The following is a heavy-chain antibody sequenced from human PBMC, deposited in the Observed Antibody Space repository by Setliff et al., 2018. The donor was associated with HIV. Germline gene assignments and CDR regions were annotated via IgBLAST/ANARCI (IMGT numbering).Heavy chain of an antibody. CDR3: AREYYRSGGYYSCWKYNYMDV. CDR1: GGSIWNYY. V-gene: IGHV4-39*02. CDR2: IYYSGST. D-gene: IGHD2-15*01. Sequence: PSETLSLTCTVSGGSIWNYYWSWIRQHPGKGLEWIGTIYYSGSTYYNPSLKSRVTISTDMSKSQFSLRLSSVTAADTAMYYCAREYYRSGGYYSCWKYNYMDVWGKGTTVTVSS. J-gene: IGHJ6*03.